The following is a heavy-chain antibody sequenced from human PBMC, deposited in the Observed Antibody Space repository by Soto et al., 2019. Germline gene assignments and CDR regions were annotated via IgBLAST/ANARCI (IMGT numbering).Heavy chain of an antibody. CDR1: GYAFTSYG. Sequence: GASVKGSCKASGYAFTSYGISCVRQAPGQGLEWMGWISAYNGNTNYAQKIQGRVTMTTDTSTSTAYMELRSLRSDDTAVFYCARNTRFLGYYDYGMDVWGQGTTVTLSS. CDR3: ARNTRFLGYYDYGMDV. CDR2: ISAYNGNT. J-gene: IGHJ6*02. D-gene: IGHD3-3*01. V-gene: IGHV1-18*01.